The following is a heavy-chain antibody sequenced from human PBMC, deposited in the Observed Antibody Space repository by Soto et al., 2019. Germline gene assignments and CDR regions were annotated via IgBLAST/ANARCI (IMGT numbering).Heavy chain of an antibody. CDR3: GKERPGSGWSVCDF. J-gene: IGHJ4*02. Sequence: VQLLESGGGLVQPGGSLRLSCAASGFIFRDYAMNWVRQAPGKGLELVSDISGSGDSARYADSVKGRFTISRDNSRDTLHLHMNSLRVDDTAVYYCGKERPGSGWSVCDFWGQGDLVSVSS. CDR2: ISGSGDSA. D-gene: IGHD6-19*01. CDR1: GFIFRDYA. V-gene: IGHV3-23*01.